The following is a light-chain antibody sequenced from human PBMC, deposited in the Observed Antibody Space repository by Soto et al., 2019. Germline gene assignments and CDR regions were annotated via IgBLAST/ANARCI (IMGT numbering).Light chain of an antibody. J-gene: IGKJ1*01. Sequence: DIQMTQSPSSLSASVGDRVTITCRASQSISSYLNWYQQKPGIAPKLLIYAASSLQSGVPSRFSGSGSETDFTLTIGSLQPEDFATYYCQQSYSTPWTFGQGTKVEIK. CDR1: QSISSY. CDR3: QQSYSTPWT. CDR2: AAS. V-gene: IGKV1-39*01.